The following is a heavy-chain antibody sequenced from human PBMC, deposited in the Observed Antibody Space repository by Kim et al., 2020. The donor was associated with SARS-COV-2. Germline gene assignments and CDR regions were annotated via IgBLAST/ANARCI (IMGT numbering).Heavy chain of an antibody. CDR1: GFIFSDYY. V-gene: IGHV3-11*01. J-gene: IGHJ6*02. Sequence: GGSLRLSCAASGFIFSDYYMSWIRQAPGKGLEWVAYISSSGSTIYYADSVKGRFTISRDNAKNSLYLQMNSLRDEDIAVYYCARDTTSRRCVPGRGCYYSYYAMDVWGQGTTVTV. CDR3: ARDTTSRRCVPGRGCYYSYYAMDV. D-gene: IGHD2-2*01. CDR2: ISSSGSTI.